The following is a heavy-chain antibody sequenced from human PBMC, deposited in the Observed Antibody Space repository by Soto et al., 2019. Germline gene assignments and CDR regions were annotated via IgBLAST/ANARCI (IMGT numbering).Heavy chain of an antibody. J-gene: IGHJ3*02. CDR2: SIPIFGTA. CDR1: GGTFSSYA. V-gene: IGHV1-69*13. D-gene: IGHD6-19*01. CDR3: ARNSGPTGDDAFDI. Sequence: SVKVSCKASGGTFSSYAIIWVRQAPGQGLEWMGGSIPIFGTANYAQKFQGRVTITAGESTSTAYMELRSLRSDDTAVYYCARNSGPTGDDAFDIWGQGTMVTVSS.